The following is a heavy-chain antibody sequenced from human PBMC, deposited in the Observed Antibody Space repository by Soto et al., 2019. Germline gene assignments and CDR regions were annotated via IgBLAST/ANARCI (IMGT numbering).Heavy chain of an antibody. V-gene: IGHV4-59*08. CDR3: VGAIWFGELFVDY. CDR1: GGSISSYY. Sequence: SETLSLTCTVSGGSISSYYWSWIRQPPGKGLEWIGYIYYSGSTNYNPSLKSRVTISVDTSKNQFSLKLSSVTAADTAVYYCVGAIWFGELFVDYWGQGTLVIVSS. D-gene: IGHD3-10*01. J-gene: IGHJ4*02. CDR2: IYYSGST.